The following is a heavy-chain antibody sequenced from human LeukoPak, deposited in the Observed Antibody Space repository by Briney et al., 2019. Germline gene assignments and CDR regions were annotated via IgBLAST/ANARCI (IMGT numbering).Heavy chain of an antibody. Sequence: ASVKVSCKVSGYTLTELSMHWVRQAPGKGLEWMGGFDPEDGETIYAQKFQGRVTMTEDTSTDTAYMELSSLRSEDTAVYYCARVPYYYYDSSGFAFDYWGQGTLVTVSS. D-gene: IGHD3-22*01. CDR2: FDPEDGET. V-gene: IGHV1-24*01. CDR1: GYTLTELS. CDR3: ARVPYYYYDSSGFAFDY. J-gene: IGHJ4*02.